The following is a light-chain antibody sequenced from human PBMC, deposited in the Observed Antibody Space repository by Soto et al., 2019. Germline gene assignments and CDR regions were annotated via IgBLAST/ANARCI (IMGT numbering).Light chain of an antibody. CDR3: QQYGHSPRT. V-gene: IGKV3-20*01. J-gene: IGKJ2*01. CDR2: GAS. Sequence: EIVLTQSPGTLPLSPGERATLSCRASQSVSSSYLAWYQQKPGQAPRLLIYGASTRATGIPDRFSGSGSGTDFTLTISRLEPEDFAVYYCQQYGHSPRTFGQGTKLE. CDR1: QSVSSSY.